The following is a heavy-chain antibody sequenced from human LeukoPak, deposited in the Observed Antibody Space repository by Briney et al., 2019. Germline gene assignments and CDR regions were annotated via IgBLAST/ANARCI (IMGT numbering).Heavy chain of an antibody. D-gene: IGHD6-6*01. CDR1: GFTFSSYS. CDR2: ISSSSSYI. J-gene: IGHJ4*02. V-gene: IGHV3-21*01. Sequence: GGSLRLSCAASGFTFSSYSMNWVRQAPGKGLEWVSSISSSSSYIYYADSVKGRFTISRDNAKNSLYLQMNSLRAEDTAVYYCARGRSEDSSFDCWGQGTLVTVSS. CDR3: ARGRSEDSSFDC.